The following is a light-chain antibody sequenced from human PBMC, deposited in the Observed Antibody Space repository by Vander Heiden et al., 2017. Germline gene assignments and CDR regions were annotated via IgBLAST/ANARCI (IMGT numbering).Light chain of an antibody. CDR3: QQDKNWPWT. J-gene: IGKJ1*01. V-gene: IGKV3-15*01. Sequence: ELVISQSAAPLSVSAGERATLSCRASQSVSSNLAWYQQKPGQAPRLLIYGASTRATGIPARFSGSGSGTEFTLTISSLQSEDFAVYYCQQDKNWPWTFGQGTKVEIK. CDR2: GAS. CDR1: QSVSSN.